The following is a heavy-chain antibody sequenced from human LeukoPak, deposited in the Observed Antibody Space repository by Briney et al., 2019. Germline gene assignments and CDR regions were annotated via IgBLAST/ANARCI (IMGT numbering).Heavy chain of an antibody. CDR3: ARDFPQPSSGWFENPGAAFDI. CDR2: SSISSSYI. D-gene: IGHD6-19*01. V-gene: IGHV3-21*01. J-gene: IGHJ3*02. Sequence: GGSLRLSCAAPGFTSSSMNLVRQAPGPGREGVSSSSISSSYIYYADSVKGRVTISRDNAKNSLYLQMNSLRAEDTAVYYCARDFPQPSSGWFENPGAAFDIWGQGTMVTVSS. CDR1: GFTSSS.